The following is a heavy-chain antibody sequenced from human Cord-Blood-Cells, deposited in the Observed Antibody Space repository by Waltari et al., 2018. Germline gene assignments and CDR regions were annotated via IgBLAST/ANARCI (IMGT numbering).Heavy chain of an antibody. CDR3: ATTGYCSSTSCFDY. CDR2: IYYSGST. V-gene: IGHV4-39*01. D-gene: IGHD2-2*03. J-gene: IGHJ4*02. Sequence: QLQLQESGPGLVKPSETLSLTCTVSGGSISSSSYYWGWISQPPGKGREWIGSIYYSGSTYYNPSLKSRVTISVDTSKNQFSLKLSSVTAADTAVYYCATTGYCSSTSCFDYWGQGTLVTVSS. CDR1: GGSISSSSYY.